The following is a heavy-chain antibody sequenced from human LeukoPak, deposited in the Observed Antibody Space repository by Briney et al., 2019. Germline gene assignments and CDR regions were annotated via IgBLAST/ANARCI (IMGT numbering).Heavy chain of an antibody. CDR1: GFAFSEYW. CDR2: INDGGTYT. D-gene: IGHD3-10*01. V-gene: IGHV3-74*01. CDR3: VREIKIMGFRAFDY. J-gene: IGHJ4*02. Sequence: GGSLRLSCAGSGFAFSEYWMHWARQTPEKGLMWVSRINDGGTYTAYADSVKGRFAVSRDNAGNTLYLQMDSLTVEDTGLYYCVREIKIMGFRAFDYWGQGTPVTVSS.